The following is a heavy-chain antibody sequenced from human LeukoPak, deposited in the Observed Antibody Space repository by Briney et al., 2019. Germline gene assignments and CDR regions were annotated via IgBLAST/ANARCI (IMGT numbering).Heavy chain of an antibody. J-gene: IGHJ4*02. CDR1: GFTFSSYN. D-gene: IGHD5-18*01. CDR3: ARDPPSYGL. V-gene: IGHV3-21*01. Sequence: SGGSLRLSCAASGFTFSSYNMNWVRQAPGKGLEWVSSISSSSSYIYYADSVKGRFTISRDNANNSLFLQMNSLRAEDTAVYYCARDPPSYGLWGQGTLVTVSS. CDR2: ISSSSSYI.